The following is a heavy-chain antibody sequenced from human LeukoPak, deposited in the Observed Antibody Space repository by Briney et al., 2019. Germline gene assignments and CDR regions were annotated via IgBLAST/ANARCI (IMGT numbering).Heavy chain of an antibody. CDR3: ARGPVRDDGLTGISYYFGLDV. CDR2: IHHRAGA. V-gene: IGHV4-34*01. J-gene: IGHJ6*02. CDR1: GGSFTDYY. D-gene: IGHD2-21*02. Sequence: SETLSLTCAVYGGSFTDYYWSWIRHLPGKGLEWIGEIHHRAGANYNPSLWGRVTVSADTSKNQFSLHLTSVTAADTATFYCARGPVRDDGLTGISYYFGLDVWGHGTTVTVFS.